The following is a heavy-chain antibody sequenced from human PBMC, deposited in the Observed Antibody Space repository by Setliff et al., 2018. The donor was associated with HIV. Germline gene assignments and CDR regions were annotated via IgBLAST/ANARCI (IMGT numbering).Heavy chain of an antibody. CDR3: ARGVYYYYDSDAYWYWFDP. CDR1: GGSISSSSYY. J-gene: IGHJ5*02. Sequence: SETLSLTCTVSGGSISSSSYYWGWIRQPPGKGLEWIGNIFYTGNTYYNPSLKSRITISVDTSKNHFSLKVSSVTAADTAVYYCARGVYYYYDSDAYWYWFDPWGQGTLVTVSS. D-gene: IGHD3-22*01. V-gene: IGHV4-39*02. CDR2: IFYTGNT.